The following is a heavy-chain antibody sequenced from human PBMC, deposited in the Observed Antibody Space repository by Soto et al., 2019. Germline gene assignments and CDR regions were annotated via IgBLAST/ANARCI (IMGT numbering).Heavy chain of an antibody. J-gene: IGHJ5*02. CDR2: INHSGST. V-gene: IGHV4-34*01. CDR3: ARGLILNWFDP. CDR1: GGSFSDHY. Sequence: SETLSLTCAVYGGSFSDHYWSWIRQTPGKGLEWIGEINHSGSTNYNPSLKSRVTISVDTSKNQFSLKLSSVTAADTAVYYCARGLILNWFDPWGQGTLVTVSS. D-gene: IGHD3-16*01.